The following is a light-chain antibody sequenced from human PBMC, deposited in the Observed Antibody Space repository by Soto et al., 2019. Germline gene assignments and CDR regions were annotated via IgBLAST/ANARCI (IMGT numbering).Light chain of an antibody. CDR2: RNN. Sequence: QSVLTQPPSASGTPGQRVTISCSGSSSNIGSNYVYWYQQLSGTAPKLLIYRNNQRPSGVPDRFSGSKSGTSASLAISGRRSEDEADYYCAAWDDSLSGVVFGGGTKLTVL. J-gene: IGLJ2*01. CDR1: SSNIGSNY. V-gene: IGLV1-47*01. CDR3: AAWDDSLSGVV.